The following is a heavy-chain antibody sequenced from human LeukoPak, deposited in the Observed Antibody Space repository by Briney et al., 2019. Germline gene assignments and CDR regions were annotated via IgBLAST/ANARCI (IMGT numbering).Heavy chain of an antibody. V-gene: IGHV3-53*04. CDR3: ARQYYYDSSGYYYFDY. D-gene: IGHD3-22*01. CDR2: IYSGGST. CDR1: GFTVSSNY. J-gene: IGHJ4*02. Sequence: TGGSLRLYCAASGFTVSSNYMSWVRQAPGKGLEWVSVIYSGGSTYYADSVKGRFTISRHNSKNTLYLQMNSLRAEDTAVYYCARQYYYDSSGYYYFDYWGQGTLVTVSS.